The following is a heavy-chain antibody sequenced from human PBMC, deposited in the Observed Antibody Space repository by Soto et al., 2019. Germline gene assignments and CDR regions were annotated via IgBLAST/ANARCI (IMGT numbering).Heavy chain of an antibody. CDR1: GFTFSSYG. CDR2: ISYDGSNK. V-gene: IGHV3-30*18. D-gene: IGHD3-16*01. Sequence: QVQLVESGGGVVQPGRSLRLSCAASGFTFSSYGMHWVRQAPGKGLEWVAVISYDGSNKYYADSVKGRFTISRDNSKNTLYLQMNSLRAEDTAVYYCAKDGNDLGEGGDWGQGTLVTVSS. J-gene: IGHJ4*02. CDR3: AKDGNDLGEGGD.